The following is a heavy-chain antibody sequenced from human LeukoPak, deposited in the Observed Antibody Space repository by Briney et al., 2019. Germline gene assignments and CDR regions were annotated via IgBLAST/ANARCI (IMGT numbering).Heavy chain of an antibody. V-gene: IGHV1-69*01. CDR3: ARDLELLGWFDP. CDR1: GGTFSSYA. J-gene: IGHJ5*02. D-gene: IGHD1-26*01. CDR2: IIPIFGTA. Sequence: ASVKVSCKASGGTFSSYAISWVRQAPGQGLGWMGGIIPIFGTANYAQKFQGRVTITADESTSTAYMELSSLRSEDTAVYYCARDLELLGWFDPWGQGTLVTVSS.